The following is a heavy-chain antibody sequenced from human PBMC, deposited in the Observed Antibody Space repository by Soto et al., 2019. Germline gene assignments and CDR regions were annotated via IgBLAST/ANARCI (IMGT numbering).Heavy chain of an antibody. Sequence: QVHLVQSGAEVRKPGASVRVSCETSGYTFNKFGISWVRQAPGQGLEWMGWISAKNGNTDYAQKFQGRVTMTTDTSTGTAYMELRSLRSDDTAVYYCVRDHQVATIWLDWWGQGTLVTVSS. CDR1: GYTFNKFG. V-gene: IGHV1-18*01. CDR2: ISAKNGNT. CDR3: VRDHQVATIWLDW. J-gene: IGHJ4*02. D-gene: IGHD5-12*01.